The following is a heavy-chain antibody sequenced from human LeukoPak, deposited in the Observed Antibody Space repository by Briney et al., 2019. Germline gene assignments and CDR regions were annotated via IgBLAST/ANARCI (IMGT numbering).Heavy chain of an antibody. CDR3: AKGPPRVDTAMCDY. CDR1: GFTFSAYS. D-gene: IGHD5-18*01. V-gene: IGHV3-23*01. CDR2: ISGSGGST. Sequence: GGSLRLSCAASGFTFSAYSMNWVRLVPGKGLEWVSSISGSGGSTYYANSVKGRFTISRDNSKNTLYLQMNSLRAEDTAVYYCAKGPPRVDTAMCDYWGQGTLVTVSS. J-gene: IGHJ4*02.